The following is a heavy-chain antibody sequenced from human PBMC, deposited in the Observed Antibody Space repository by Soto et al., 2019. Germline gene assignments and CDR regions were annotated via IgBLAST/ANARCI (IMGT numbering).Heavy chain of an antibody. CDR2: ISGSGGST. J-gene: IGHJ4*02. D-gene: IGHD3-3*01. CDR1: GFTFSSSA. Sequence: PGGSMRISCAASGFTFSSSAMYWVRKAPGKGLERVSAISGSGGSTYNADSVKGRFTISRDNSKNTLYLQMNSLRAEDTAVFYCSKATIFVVVIIYYFDSWGQGTLVIV. V-gene: IGHV3-23*01. CDR3: SKATIFVVVIIYYFDS.